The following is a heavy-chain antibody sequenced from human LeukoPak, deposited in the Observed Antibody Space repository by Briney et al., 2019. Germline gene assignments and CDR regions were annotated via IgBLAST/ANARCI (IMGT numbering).Heavy chain of an antibody. CDR2: INSEGSST. CDR3: ARELSPVVKYYFEY. V-gene: IGHV3-74*01. J-gene: IGHJ4*02. CDR1: GFTLSRYG. D-gene: IGHD3-22*01. Sequence: PGGSLRLSCAASGFTLSRYGMNWVRQAPGKGLVWVSRINSEGSSTTYADSVKGRFTISRDNAKNTLILQMNSLRAEDTALYYCARELSPVVKYYFEYWGQGTPVTVSP.